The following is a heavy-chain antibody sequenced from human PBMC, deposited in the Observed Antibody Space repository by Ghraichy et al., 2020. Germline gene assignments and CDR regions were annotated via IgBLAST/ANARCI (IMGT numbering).Heavy chain of an antibody. Sequence: LSLTCAASGFTLSSNWMNWVRQAPGKGLEWVANIKQDGSEKYYVDSVKGRFTISRDNAKNSLYLQMNSLRVEDTAVYYCARAESNGNYRIWSCGNAMGVWGQGTTVTVSS. V-gene: IGHV3-7*01. CDR2: IKQDGSEK. D-gene: IGHD3-3*01. CDR1: GFTLSSNW. CDR3: ARAESNGNYRIWSCGNAMGV. J-gene: IGHJ6*02.